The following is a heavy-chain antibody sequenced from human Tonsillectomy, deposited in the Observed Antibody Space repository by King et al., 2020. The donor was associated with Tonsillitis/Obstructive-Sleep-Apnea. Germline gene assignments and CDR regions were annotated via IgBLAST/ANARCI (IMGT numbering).Heavy chain of an antibody. V-gene: IGHV3-30*04. CDR2: ISYDGSNK. CDR3: ARDGGNCSSTSCYYYGVDV. D-gene: IGHD2-2*01. Sequence: VQLVESGGGVVQPGRSLRLSCAASGFTFSSYAMHWVRQAPGKGLEWVAVISYDGSNKHYADSVKGRFTISRDNSKNTLYLQMNSLRAEGTAVYYCARDGGNCSSTSCYYYGVDVWGQGTTVTVTS. CDR1: GFTFSSYA. J-gene: IGHJ6*02.